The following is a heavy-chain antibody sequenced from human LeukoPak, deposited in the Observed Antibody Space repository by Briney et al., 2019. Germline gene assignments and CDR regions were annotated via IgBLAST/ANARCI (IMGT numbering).Heavy chain of an antibody. CDR3: ARTTWGSSSWYLDY. J-gene: IGHJ4*02. CDR2: ISAYNGNT. V-gene: IGHV1-18*01. D-gene: IGHD6-13*01. Sequence: ASVKVSCKASGYTFTSYGISWVRQALGQGLEWMGWISAYNGNTNYAQKLQGRVTMTTDTSTSTAYMELRSLRSDDTAVYYCARTTWGSSSWYLDYWGQGTLVTVSS. CDR1: GYTFTSYG.